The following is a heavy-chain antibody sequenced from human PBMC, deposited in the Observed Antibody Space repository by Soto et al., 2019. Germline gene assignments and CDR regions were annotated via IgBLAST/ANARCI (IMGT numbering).Heavy chain of an antibody. J-gene: IGHJ4*02. D-gene: IGHD3-10*01. CDR2: ISGRGGVT. CDR1: GFTFKNYD. V-gene: IGHV3-23*01. CDR3: AKNRQFRSYYESAGHYDN. Sequence: EVEQLASGGGLVQPGGSLRLSCVASGFTFKNYDMRWIRQAPGKGLEWVSGISGRGGVTYYADSVKGRFTISRDNSKNTLYLQMNSLRAEDTAIYYCAKNRQFRSYYESAGHYDNWGQGTLVTVSS.